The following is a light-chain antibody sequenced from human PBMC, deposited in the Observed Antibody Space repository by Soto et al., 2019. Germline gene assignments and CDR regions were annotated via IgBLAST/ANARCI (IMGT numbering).Light chain of an antibody. Sequence: DIQMTQSPSTLSASVGDRVTITCRASQSISSWLAWYQQKPGKAPKLLIYDASSLESGVPSRLSGSGSGTEFTLTISSLQTDDFSTYYCQQYHSYWTFGQGTKVDI. CDR3: QQYHSYWT. J-gene: IGKJ1*01. CDR2: DAS. CDR1: QSISSW. V-gene: IGKV1-5*01.